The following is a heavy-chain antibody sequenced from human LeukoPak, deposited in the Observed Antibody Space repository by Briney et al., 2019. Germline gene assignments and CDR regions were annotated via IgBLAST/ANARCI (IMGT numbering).Heavy chain of an antibody. CDR2: INPKSGGT. CDR1: GYTFSDYV. D-gene: IGHD2-8*01. J-gene: IGHJ5*02. Sequence: TSVKVSCKASGYTFSDYVIHWVRQAPGQGLECMGWINPKSGGTNYVQKFQGRVTMTRDTSINTVYMELNSLNSGDTAMYYCARAVIMVNDQGWFDPCGQGTLVIVSS. V-gene: IGHV1-2*02. CDR3: ARAVIMVNDQGWFDP.